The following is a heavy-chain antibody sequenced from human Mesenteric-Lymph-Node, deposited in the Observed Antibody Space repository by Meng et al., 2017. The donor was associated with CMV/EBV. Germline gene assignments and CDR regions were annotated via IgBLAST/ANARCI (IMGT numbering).Heavy chain of an antibody. Sequence: GGSLRLSCAASGFTVSANFMSWVRQAPGKGLEWVSVIYSGGSTYYADSVKGRFTISRDNSKNTLSLQMNSLRVEDTAVYFCAKDSHTRVRASDWGQGTLVTVSS. CDR1: GFTVSANF. CDR3: AKDSHTRVRASD. CDR2: IYSGGST. V-gene: IGHV3-53*01. J-gene: IGHJ4*02.